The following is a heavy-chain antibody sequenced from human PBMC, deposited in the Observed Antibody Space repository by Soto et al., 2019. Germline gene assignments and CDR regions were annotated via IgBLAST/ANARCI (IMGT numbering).Heavy chain of an antibody. CDR2: ISTTGNTI. CDR3: ARGNFEVVVSSSRWLAP. CDR1: GFTFSRFS. J-gene: IGHJ5*02. V-gene: IGHV3-48*02. D-gene: IGHD2-15*01. Sequence: PGGSLRLSCVGSGFTFSRFSMNWVRQAPGKGLEWLSYISTTGNTIFYADSVKGRFTISRDNANNSLSLQMNSLRDEDTAVYYCARGNFEVVVSSSRWLAPWGQGTLVTVSS.